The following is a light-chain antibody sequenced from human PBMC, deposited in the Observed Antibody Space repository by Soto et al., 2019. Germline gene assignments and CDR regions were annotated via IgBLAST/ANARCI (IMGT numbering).Light chain of an antibody. V-gene: IGLV2-14*01. J-gene: IGLJ1*01. CDR3: SSYAGSSTLYV. Sequence: QSVLTQPASVSGSPGQSITISCTGTSSDVGGYNYVSWYQQHPGKAPKLMIYEVTKRPSGVPDRFSGSKSGNTASLTVSGLQAEDEADYYCSSYAGSSTLYVFGTGTKVTVL. CDR1: SSDVGGYNY. CDR2: EVT.